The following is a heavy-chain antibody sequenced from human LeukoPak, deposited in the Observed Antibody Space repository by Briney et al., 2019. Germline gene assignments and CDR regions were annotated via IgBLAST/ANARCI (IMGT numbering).Heavy chain of an antibody. CDR1: GFIFDDYA. V-gene: IGHV3-9*01. CDR3: AKGYSSSWELNWFDP. D-gene: IGHD6-13*01. CDR2: ISWNSGTK. Sequence: GGSLRLSCVASGFIFDDYAMHWVRHVPEKGLEWVSGISWNSGTKGYADSVKGRFTISRDNAKNSLYLQMSSLRAEDTAFYYCAKGYSSSWELNWFDPWGQGTLVTVSS. J-gene: IGHJ5*02.